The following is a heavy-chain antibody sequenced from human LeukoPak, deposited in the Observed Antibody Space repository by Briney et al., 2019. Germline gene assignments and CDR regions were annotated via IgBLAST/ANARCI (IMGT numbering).Heavy chain of an antibody. CDR1: GFTLSSDW. CDR3: ARGPFVVINAPDY. CDR2: IEHHGSEK. Sequence: GSLRLSCAASGFTLSSDWMTWVRQAPGKGLEWVANIEHHGSEKYYVDSVKGRFTISRDNAKNSLYLQMNSLRAEDTAVYYCARGPFVVINAPDYWGQGTLVTVSS. V-gene: IGHV3-7*01. D-gene: IGHD2-21*01. J-gene: IGHJ4*02.